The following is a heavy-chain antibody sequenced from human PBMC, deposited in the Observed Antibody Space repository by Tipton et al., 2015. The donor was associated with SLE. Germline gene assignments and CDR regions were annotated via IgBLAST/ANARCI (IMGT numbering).Heavy chain of an antibody. CDR2: IYYTGNT. Sequence: GLVKPSETLSLTCSVSGGSMSYHYWSWIRQPPGKGLEWIGYIYYTGNTNYNPSLKSRVTMSVDTSKSQFSLKLTFVSAAYTAIYYCARMGLCTTTTCNEGAFDVWGQGSMVTVSS. V-gene: IGHV4-59*11. D-gene: IGHD2-2*01. CDR1: GGSMSYHY. J-gene: IGHJ3*01. CDR3: ARMGLCTTTTCNEGAFDV.